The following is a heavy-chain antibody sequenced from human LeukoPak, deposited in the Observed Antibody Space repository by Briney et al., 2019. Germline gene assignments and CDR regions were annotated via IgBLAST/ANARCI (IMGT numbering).Heavy chain of an antibody. CDR2: IYHSGSGST. D-gene: IGHD3-22*01. J-gene: IGHJ4*02. CDR3: ASTYYYEYYFDY. Sequence: SETLSLTCTVSGGSISSGGHSWSWIRQPAGKGLEWIGYIYHSGSGSTYYNPSLKSRVTISIDKSKNQFSLKLNSVTAADTAVYYCASTYYYEYYFDYWGQGTLVTVSS. V-gene: IGHV4-30-2*01. CDR1: GGSISSGGHS.